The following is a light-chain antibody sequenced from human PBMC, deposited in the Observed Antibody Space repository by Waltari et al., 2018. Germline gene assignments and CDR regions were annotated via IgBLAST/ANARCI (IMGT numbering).Light chain of an antibody. CDR3: CSCVGRNIYWV. J-gene: IGLJ3*02. CDR2: DIT. Sequence: QSALTQPRSVSGSPGQSVTISCTGTSSDVGANNFVSWYQHHPDKAPKFIIYDITKRPSGVPDRFSGSKSGNTASLTISGLQAEDEADYYCCSCVGRNIYWVFGGGTKLTVL. V-gene: IGLV2-11*01. CDR1: SSDVGANNF.